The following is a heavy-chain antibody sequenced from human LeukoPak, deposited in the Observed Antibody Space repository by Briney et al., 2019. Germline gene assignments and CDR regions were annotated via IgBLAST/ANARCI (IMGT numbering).Heavy chain of an antibody. V-gene: IGHV3-30*03. CDR1: GFSFSNYG. CDR2: MSHDGNKE. CDR3: ARSDANFDY. Sequence: GGSLRLSCAASGFSFSNYGMHWVRQAPGKGLEWLALMSHDGNKEDYTDSVKGRFAISRDNSKNMLFLEMKSLRTEDTAVYYCARSDANFDYWGQGTLVTVSS. J-gene: IGHJ4*02.